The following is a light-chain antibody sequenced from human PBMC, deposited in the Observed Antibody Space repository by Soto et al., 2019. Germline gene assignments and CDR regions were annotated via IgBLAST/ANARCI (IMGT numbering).Light chain of an antibody. CDR1: QSVSTTS. J-gene: IGKJ1*01. CDR2: RAS. V-gene: IGKV3-20*01. CDR3: QQYGSLPRT. Sequence: DSVLRQSPGTLPVSPGGRATLSCRGSQSVSTTSSARHQPKPRQAPTLPISRASSRTTGIPDRFSGRASGTDFTLIISRLAPEDFAVYYRQQYGSLPRTFGQGTKVDIK.